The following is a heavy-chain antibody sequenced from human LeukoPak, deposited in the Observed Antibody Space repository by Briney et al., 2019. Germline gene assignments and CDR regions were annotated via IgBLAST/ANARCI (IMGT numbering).Heavy chain of an antibody. D-gene: IGHD3-9*01. CDR1: GGTFSSYA. V-gene: IGHV7-4-1*02. Sequence: ASVKVSCKASGGTFSSYAISWVRQAPGQGLEWMGWINTNTGNPTYAQGFTGRFVFSLDTSVSTAYLQISSLKAEDTAVYYCARDWGPNYDILTGYPPHYWGQGTLVTVSS. J-gene: IGHJ4*02. CDR2: INTNTGNP. CDR3: ARDWGPNYDILTGYPPHY.